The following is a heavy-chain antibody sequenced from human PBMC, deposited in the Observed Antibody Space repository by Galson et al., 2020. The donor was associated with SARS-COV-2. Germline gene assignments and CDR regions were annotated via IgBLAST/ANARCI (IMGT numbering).Heavy chain of an antibody. CDR2: IYYSGST. J-gene: IGHJ6*02. Sequence: KSSETLSLTCTVSGGSISSSSYYWGWIRQPPGKGLEWIGSIYYSGSTYYNPSLKSRVTISVDTSKNQFSLKLSSVTAADTAVYYCAGDTVTTDTLGLSYYGMDVWGQGTTVTVSS. V-gene: IGHV4-39*01. CDR3: AGDTVTTDTLGLSYYGMDV. CDR1: GGSISSSSYY. D-gene: IGHD4-17*01.